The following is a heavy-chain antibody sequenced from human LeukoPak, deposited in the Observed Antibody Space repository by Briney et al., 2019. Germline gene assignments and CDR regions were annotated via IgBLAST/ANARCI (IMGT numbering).Heavy chain of an antibody. V-gene: IGHV1-46*01. D-gene: IGHD6-19*01. Sequence: ASVKVSCKASGYIFTSYNIYWVRQAPGQGLEWMGIINPSGGSTNYAQKFQGRVTMTRDTSTSTVYMELSSLRSEDTAVYYCAVSSTGWYNYFDYWGQGIQAIVSS. J-gene: IGHJ4*02. CDR2: INPSGGST. CDR3: AVSSTGWYNYFDY. CDR1: GYIFTSYN.